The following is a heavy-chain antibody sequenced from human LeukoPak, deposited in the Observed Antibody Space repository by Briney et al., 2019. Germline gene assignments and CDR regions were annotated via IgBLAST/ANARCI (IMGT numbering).Heavy chain of an antibody. CDR1: EFTFSSYA. CDR3: AKGGCCIVGGTCSLRYYYGMDV. CDR2: IIGIVGST. Sequence: GGSVRLSCKASEFTFSSYAISWVRQAPGKGLEWVGGIIGIVGSTFYAETVKGRVTITRDNSKNTLYLQLNSLRDEDQAVYYCAKGGCCIVGGTCSLRYYYGMDVWGQGTTVTVSS. V-gene: IGHV3-23*01. D-gene: IGHD1-26*01. J-gene: IGHJ6*02.